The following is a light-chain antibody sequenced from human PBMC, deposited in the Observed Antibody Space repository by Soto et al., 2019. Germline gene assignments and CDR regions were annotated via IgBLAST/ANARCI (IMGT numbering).Light chain of an antibody. J-gene: IGKJ1*01. CDR3: QHYNSYSEA. CDR2: KAS. CDR1: QDVRSD. V-gene: IGKV1-5*03. Sequence: DIQMTQSPSSLSASVGHTVTITCRASQDVRSDLGWYQHKPGKAPKLLIYKASTLKSGVPSRFSGSGSGTEFTLTISSLQPDDFATYYCQHYNSYSEAFGQGTKVDIK.